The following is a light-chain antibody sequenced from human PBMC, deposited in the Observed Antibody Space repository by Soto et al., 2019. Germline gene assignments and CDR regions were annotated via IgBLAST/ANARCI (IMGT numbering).Light chain of an antibody. J-gene: IGKJ1*01. CDR1: ESVSSN. CDR2: GAS. Sequence: EVVMRQSPATLSVSPGEGATLSCRTSESVSSNLAWYQQKPGQAPGLLIYGASTRATGIPARFSGSGSGTEFTLTFSSLQSEDFAVYYCQQYNNWPLTFGQGTKVDIK. V-gene: IGKV3-15*01. CDR3: QQYNNWPLT.